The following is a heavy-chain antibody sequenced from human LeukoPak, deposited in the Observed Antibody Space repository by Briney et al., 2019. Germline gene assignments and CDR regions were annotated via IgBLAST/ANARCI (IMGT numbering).Heavy chain of an antibody. Sequence: PGGSLRLSCAASGFTFSSYAMSWVRQAPRKGLEWVSAISGSGGSTYYADSVKGRFTISRDNSKNTLYLQMNSLRADDTAVYYCARDPSPRTSYYYYYMDVWGKGTTVTVSS. D-gene: IGHD2-2*01. CDR2: ISGSGGST. V-gene: IGHV3-23*01. CDR1: GFTFSSYA. J-gene: IGHJ6*03. CDR3: ARDPSPRTSYYYYYMDV.